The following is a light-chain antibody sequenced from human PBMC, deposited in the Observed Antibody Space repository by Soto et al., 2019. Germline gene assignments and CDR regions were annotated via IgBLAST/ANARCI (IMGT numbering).Light chain of an antibody. J-gene: IGKJ1*01. CDR2: DAS. CDR1: QGISSY. V-gene: IGKV1-8*01. CDR3: QQYNSYSWT. Sequence: AILMTQSPSSLSAYPGDRVTITCRASQGISSYLAWYQQKPGKAPKLLIYDASSVESGVPSRFSGSGSGTEFTLTISSLQPDDFATYYCQQYNSYSWTFGQGTKVDIK.